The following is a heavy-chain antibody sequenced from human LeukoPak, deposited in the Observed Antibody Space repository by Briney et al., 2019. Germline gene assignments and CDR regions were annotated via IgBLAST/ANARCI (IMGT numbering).Heavy chain of an antibody. V-gene: IGHV1-2*02. CDR1: GYTFTVYY. D-gene: IGHD3-10*01. J-gene: IGHJ3*02. CDR2: INPNSGGA. CDR3: ARAGRLLWFGELSPSDAFDI. Sequence: GASVTVSCKASGYTFTVYYMHWVRQAPGQGLEWMGWINPNSGGANYAQKFQGRVTMTRDTAISTAYTELSRLRSDDPAVYYCARAGRLLWFGELSPSDAFDIWGQGTMVTVSS.